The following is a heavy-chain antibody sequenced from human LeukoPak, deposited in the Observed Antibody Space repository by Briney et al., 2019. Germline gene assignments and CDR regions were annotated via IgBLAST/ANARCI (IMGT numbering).Heavy chain of an antibody. J-gene: IGHJ6*02. CDR3: ATSVPAATYYYYYGMDV. D-gene: IGHD2-2*01. CDR1: GFPFSSYA. CDR2: ISDSGGST. Sequence: GGSLRLSCSASGFPFSSYAMHWVRQAPGKGLEYVSAISDSGGSTYYADSVKGRFTISRDNSKNTLYLQMNSLRAEDTAVYYCATSVPAATYYYYYGMDVWGQGTTVTVSS. V-gene: IGHV3-64*04.